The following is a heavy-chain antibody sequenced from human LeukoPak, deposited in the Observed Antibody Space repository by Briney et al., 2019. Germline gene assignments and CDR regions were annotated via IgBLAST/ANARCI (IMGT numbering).Heavy chain of an antibody. J-gene: IGHJ4*02. Sequence: PGGSLRLSCAASGFTFSSYGMHWVRQAPGKGLEWVAVIWYDGSNKYYADSVKGRFTISRDNSKNTLYLQMNSLRAEDTAVYYCARGLAYYDFLTGSNRFDYWAQEPLVTVSS. CDR1: GFTFSSYG. CDR3: ARGLAYYDFLTGSNRFDY. D-gene: IGHD3-9*01. CDR2: IWYDGSNK. V-gene: IGHV3-33*01.